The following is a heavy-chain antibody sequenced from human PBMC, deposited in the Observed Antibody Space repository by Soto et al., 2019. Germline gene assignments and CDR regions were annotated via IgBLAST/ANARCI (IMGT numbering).Heavy chain of an antibody. Sequence: QVQLVESGGGVVQPGTSLRLSCAASGFTFSSSGMHWVRQAPGKGLEWVALISYDGSNKYYADSVKGRFTLSRDDYKNPLYLQMNSLRAEDTAMYYCAKDNPTTAYWGQGTLVAVSS. CDR1: GFTFSSSG. D-gene: IGHD5-12*01. CDR3: AKDNPTTAY. CDR2: ISYDGSNK. V-gene: IGHV3-30*18. J-gene: IGHJ4*02.